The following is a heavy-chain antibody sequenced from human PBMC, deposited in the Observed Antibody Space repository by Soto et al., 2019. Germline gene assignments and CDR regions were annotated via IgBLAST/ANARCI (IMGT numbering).Heavy chain of an antibody. V-gene: IGHV1-69*06. CDR2: VISASGSG. J-gene: IGHJ6*01. Sequence: QVQVVQSGADVKKPGSSVKISCKASGRIFSSFSTSWVRQVPGQGLEWMGGVISASGSGTYAPKSQGRVTMTAVNSASIGYMVLTSLTSEDTAIYYCARVGSRYAYGYVVDQWGPGTMVTVSS. CDR1: GRIFSSFS. CDR3: ARVGSRYAYGYVVDQ. D-gene: IGHD5-18*01.